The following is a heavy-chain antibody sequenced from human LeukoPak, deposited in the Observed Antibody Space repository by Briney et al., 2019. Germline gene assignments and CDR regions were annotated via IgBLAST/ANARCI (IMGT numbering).Heavy chain of an antibody. J-gene: IGHJ3*02. D-gene: IGHD3-3*01. Sequence: VKVSCKASGYTFTGHYMHWVRQAPGQGLEWMGWINPNSGGTNYAQKFQGRVTMTRDTSISTAYMELRRLRSDDTAVYYCARGAYDFWSGYSGGIDAFDIWGQGTMVTVSS. V-gene: IGHV1-2*02. CDR1: GYTFTGHY. CDR3: ARGAYDFWSGYSGGIDAFDI. CDR2: INPNSGGT.